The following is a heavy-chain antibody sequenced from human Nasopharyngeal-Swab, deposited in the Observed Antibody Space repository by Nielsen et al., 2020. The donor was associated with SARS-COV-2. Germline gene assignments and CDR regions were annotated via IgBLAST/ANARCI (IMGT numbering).Heavy chain of an antibody. CDR3: ARDRGDGYNLYYFDY. CDR1: GFTFSSYA. J-gene: IGHJ4*02. V-gene: IGHV3-30-3*01. Sequence: GESLKISCAASGFTFSSYAMHWVRQAPGKGLEWVAVISYDGSNKYYADSVKGRFTISRDNSKNTLRLQMNSLRAEDTAVYYCARDRGDGYNLYYFDYWGQGTLVTVSS. D-gene: IGHD5-24*01. CDR2: ISYDGSNK.